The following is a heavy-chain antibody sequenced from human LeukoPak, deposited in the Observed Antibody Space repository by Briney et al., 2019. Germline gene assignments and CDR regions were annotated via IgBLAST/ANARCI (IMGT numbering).Heavy chain of an antibody. CDR1: GYTFTGYY. J-gene: IGHJ6*04. CDR3: ARGVRSGHSYYYGMDV. CDR2: INPNSGGT. D-gene: IGHD3-10*01. V-gene: IGHV1-2*04. Sequence: GASVKGSCTASGYTFTGYYMHWVRQAPGHGLEWMGWINPNSGGTNYAQKFQGWVTMTRDTSISTAYMELSRLRSDDTAVYYCARGVRSGHSYYYGMDVWGKGTTVTVSS.